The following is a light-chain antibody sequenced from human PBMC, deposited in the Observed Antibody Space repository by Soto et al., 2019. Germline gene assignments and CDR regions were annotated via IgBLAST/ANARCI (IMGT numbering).Light chain of an antibody. CDR3: QQANSFPT. Sequence: DLQMTQSPSSVSASVGDRVTITCRASQGISRSLAWYQQKPGKAPNLLIYAASILQSGVPSRFSGSGSGTDFTLTISSLQPEDFATYYCQQANSFPTFGQGTRLEI. CDR2: AAS. V-gene: IGKV1-12*01. CDR1: QGISRS. J-gene: IGKJ5*01.